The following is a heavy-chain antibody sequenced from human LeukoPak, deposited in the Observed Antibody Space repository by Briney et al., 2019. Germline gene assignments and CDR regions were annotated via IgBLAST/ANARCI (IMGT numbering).Heavy chain of an antibody. D-gene: IGHD3-22*01. CDR3: AKAADSSGSRTAIDY. Sequence: GGSLRLSCAASGFTFSSYSMNWVRQAPGKGLEWVSSISSSSSYIYYADSVKGRFTISRDNAKNSLYLQMNSLRAEDTAVYYCAKAADSSGSRTAIDYWGQGTLVTVAS. J-gene: IGHJ4*02. CDR1: GFTFSSYS. CDR2: ISSSSSYI. V-gene: IGHV3-21*04.